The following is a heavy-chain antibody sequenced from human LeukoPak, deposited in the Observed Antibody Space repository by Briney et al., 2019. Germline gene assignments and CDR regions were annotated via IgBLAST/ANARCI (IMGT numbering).Heavy chain of an antibody. J-gene: IGHJ4*02. V-gene: IGHV1-69*04. CDR1: GGTFSSYA. CDR3: AREGLSVDTAMVVFDY. D-gene: IGHD5-18*01. CDR2: IIPIFGIA. Sequence: SVTVSCTASGGTFSSYAISWVRQAPGQGLEWIGRIIPIFGIANYAQKFQGRVTITADKSTSTAYMELSSLRSEDTAVYYCAREGLSVDTAMVVFDYWGQGTLVTVSS.